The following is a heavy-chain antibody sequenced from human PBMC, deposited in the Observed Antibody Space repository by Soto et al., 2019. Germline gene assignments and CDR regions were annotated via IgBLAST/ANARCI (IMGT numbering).Heavy chain of an antibody. CDR2: ISYDGSHK. D-gene: IGHD2-15*01. Sequence: GGSLRLSCAASGFTFSNFAMYWVRQAPGKGLEWVTVISYDGSHKYYADSVKGRFAISRDNSKNTLYLQMNNLRAEDSAVYFCARDYSYQRAMDVWGQGTTVTVSS. V-gene: IGHV3-30*09. CDR1: GFTFSNFA. J-gene: IGHJ6*02. CDR3: ARDYSYQRAMDV.